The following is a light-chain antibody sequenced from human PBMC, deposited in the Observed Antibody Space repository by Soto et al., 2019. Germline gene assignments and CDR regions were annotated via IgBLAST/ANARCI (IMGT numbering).Light chain of an antibody. Sequence: IQMPQSPTSLSVGVGGSVPISCPASQHINKHLNRYQHKPGKAPQLLIFDASNLATGVPSRFSGSGSGTHFTFTISIVQPEDFATYYCHQYHNFPITSGQGARL. V-gene: IGKV1-33*01. CDR2: DAS. CDR1: QHINKH. J-gene: IGKJ5*01. CDR3: HQYHNFPIT.